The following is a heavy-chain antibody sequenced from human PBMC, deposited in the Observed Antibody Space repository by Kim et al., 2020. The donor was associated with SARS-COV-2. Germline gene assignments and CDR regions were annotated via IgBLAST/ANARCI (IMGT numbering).Heavy chain of an antibody. CDR1: GGTFSSYA. J-gene: IGHJ6*02. CDR3: AGDLKAVAGYSYYGMDV. D-gene: IGHD6-19*01. V-gene: IGHV1-69*13. Sequence: SVKVSCKASGGTFSSYAISWVRQAPGQGLEWMGGIIPIFGTANYAQKFQGRVTITADESTSTAYMELSSLRSEDTAVYYCAGDLKAVAGYSYYGMDVWGQGNTVTVS. CDR2: IIPIFGTA.